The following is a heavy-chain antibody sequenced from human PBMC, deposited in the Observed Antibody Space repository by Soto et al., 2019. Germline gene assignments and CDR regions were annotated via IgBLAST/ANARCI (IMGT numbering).Heavy chain of an antibody. CDR3: ARDITTRYYYYYMDV. CDR1: GFTFSSYW. V-gene: IGHV3-7*01. J-gene: IGHJ6*03. Sequence: GGSLRLSCAASGFTFSSYWMSWVRQAPGKGLEWVANIKQDGSEKYYVDSVKGRFTISRDNAKNSLYLQMNSLRAEDTAVYYCARDITTRYYYYYMDVWGKGTTVTVSS. CDR2: IKQDGSEK. D-gene: IGHD1-20*01.